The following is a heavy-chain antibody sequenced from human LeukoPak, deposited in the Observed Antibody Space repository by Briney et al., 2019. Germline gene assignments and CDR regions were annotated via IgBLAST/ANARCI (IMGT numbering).Heavy chain of an antibody. CDR2: IYYSGST. V-gene: IGHV4-59*01. J-gene: IGHJ4*02. CDR1: GGSISSYY. D-gene: IGHD5-18*01. Sequence: SETLSLTCTVSGGSISSYYWSWIRQPPGKGLEWIGYIYYSGSTNYNPSLKSRVTISVDTSKNQFSLKLSSVTAADTAVYYCARLPRYSYGTLDYWGQGTLVTVSS. CDR3: ARLPRYSYGTLDY.